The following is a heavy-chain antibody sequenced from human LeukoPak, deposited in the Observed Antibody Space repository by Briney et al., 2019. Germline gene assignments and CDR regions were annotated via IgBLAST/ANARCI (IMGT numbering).Heavy chain of an antibody. CDR2: ISWNSGSI. J-gene: IGHJ4*02. D-gene: IGHD6-19*01. CDR3: AKGASIAVAGTLDY. V-gene: IGHV3-9*01. Sequence: PPGGSLRLSCAASGFTFDDYAMHWVRQAPGKGLEWVSGISWNSGSIGYADSVKGRFTISRDNAKNSLYLQMNSLRAEDTALYYCAKGASIAVAGTLDYWGQGTLVTVSS. CDR1: GFTFDDYA.